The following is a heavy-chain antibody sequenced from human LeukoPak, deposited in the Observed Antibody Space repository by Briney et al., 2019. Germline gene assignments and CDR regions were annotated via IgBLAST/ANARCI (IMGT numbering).Heavy chain of an antibody. J-gene: IGHJ4*02. CDR2: IKQDGSEK. V-gene: IGHV3-7*01. CDR1: GFTFSSYW. D-gene: IGHD5-12*01. CDR3: ASHSGYHPFDAHFDY. Sequence: GGSLRLSCAASGFTFSSYWMSWVRQAPGKGLEWVANIKQDGSEKYYVDSVKGRFTISRDNAKNSLYLQMNSLRAEDTAVYYCASHSGYHPFDAHFDYWGQGTLVTVSS.